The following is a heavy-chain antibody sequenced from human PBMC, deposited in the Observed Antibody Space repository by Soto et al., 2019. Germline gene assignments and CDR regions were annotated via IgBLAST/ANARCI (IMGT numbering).Heavy chain of an antibody. CDR3: ARELQGLYYFDY. D-gene: IGHD4-4*01. Sequence: GSCKTSEDTFTSYVLHWGLPAPGQSLEWNGWINAGNGHTKYSQKFQDRVTITRDTSANTAYMELSRLRSEDTAVYYCARELQGLYYFDYWGQGALVTGSS. CDR1: EDTFTSYV. CDR2: INAGNGHT. J-gene: IGHJ4*02. V-gene: IGHV1-3*01.